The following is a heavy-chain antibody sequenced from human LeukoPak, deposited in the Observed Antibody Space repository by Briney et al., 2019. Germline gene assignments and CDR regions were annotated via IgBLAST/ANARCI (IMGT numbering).Heavy chain of an antibody. V-gene: IGHV4-34*01. D-gene: IGHD5-18*01. J-gene: IGHJ4*02. CDR2: INHSGST. CDR3: ARGGGYSYGFIGIPFDY. Sequence: SETLSLTCAVSGGSFSGYYWSWVRQPPGKGLEWIWEINHSGSTNYNPSLKSRVTISVDTSKNQFSLKLSSVTAADTAVYYCARGGGYSYGFIGIPFDYWGQGTLVTVSS. CDR1: GGSFSGYY.